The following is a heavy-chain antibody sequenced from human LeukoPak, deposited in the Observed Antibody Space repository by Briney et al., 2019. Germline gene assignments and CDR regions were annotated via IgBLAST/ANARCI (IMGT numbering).Heavy chain of an antibody. CDR3: ARDFWGAYRVDFYDY. Sequence: GGSLRLSCAASGFTFSNYWMSWVRRAPGKGLEWVANIKQDGSETYYVDSVRGRFTISRENAKNSLYLQMNSLRADDTAIYYCARDFWGAYRVDFYDYWGQGALVTVSS. CDR1: GFTFSNYW. CDR2: IKQDGSET. D-gene: IGHD3-3*01. J-gene: IGHJ4*02. V-gene: IGHV3-7*01.